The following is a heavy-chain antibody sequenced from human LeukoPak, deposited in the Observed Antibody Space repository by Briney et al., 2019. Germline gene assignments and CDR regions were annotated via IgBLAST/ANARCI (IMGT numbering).Heavy chain of an antibody. D-gene: IGHD3-22*01. V-gene: IGHV4-4*09. CDR2: IHTSGST. Sequence: KPSETLSLTCTVSGGSISNYYWSWIRQTPGKGLEWIGYIHTSGSTYYNPSLKSRVTISVDTSKNQFSLKLSSVTAADTAVYFCARGYYDTSAYSNPFDFWGQGTLVTVSS. CDR3: ARGYYDTSAYSNPFDF. CDR1: GGSISNYY. J-gene: IGHJ4*02.